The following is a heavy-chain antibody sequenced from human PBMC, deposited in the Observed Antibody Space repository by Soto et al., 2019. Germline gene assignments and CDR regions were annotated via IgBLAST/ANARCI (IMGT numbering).Heavy chain of an antibody. Sequence: SGPTLVNPTQTLTLTCTFSGFSLSTSGVGVGWIRQPPGKALEWLALIYWDDDKRYSPSLKSRLTITKDTSKNQVVLTMTNMDPVDTATYYCAHSGGYCSSTSCHGRSYSWFDPWGQGTLVTVSS. V-gene: IGHV2-5*02. J-gene: IGHJ5*02. CDR2: IYWDDDK. D-gene: IGHD2-2*01. CDR1: GFSLSTSGVG. CDR3: AHSGGYCSSTSCHGRSYSWFDP.